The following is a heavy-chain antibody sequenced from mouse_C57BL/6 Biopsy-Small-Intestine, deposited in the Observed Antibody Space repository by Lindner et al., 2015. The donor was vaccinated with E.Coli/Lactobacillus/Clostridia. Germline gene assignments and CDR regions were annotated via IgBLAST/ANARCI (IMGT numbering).Heavy chain of an antibody. Sequence: VQLQESGGGLVKPGGSLKLSCAASGFTFSDYGMHWVRQAPEKGLEWVAYISSGSSTIYYADTVKGRFTISRDNAKNTLFLQTTSLRSEDTAMYYCANYGNYYAMDYWGQGTSVTVSS. J-gene: IGHJ4*01. D-gene: IGHD2-1*01. CDR2: ISSGSSTI. CDR3: ANYGNYYAMDY. V-gene: IGHV5-17*01. CDR1: GFTFSDYG.